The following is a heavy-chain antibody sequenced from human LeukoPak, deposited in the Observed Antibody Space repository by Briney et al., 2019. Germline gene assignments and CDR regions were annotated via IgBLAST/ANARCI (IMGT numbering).Heavy chain of an antibody. CDR2: INSDGSST. D-gene: IGHD2-15*01. CDR3: ALTLLGYCSGGSCRLDY. V-gene: IGHV3-74*01. J-gene: IGHJ4*02. CDR1: GFTFSSYW. Sequence: GGSLRLSCAASGFTFSSYWMHWVRQAPGKGLVWVSRINSDGSSTSYADSVKGRFTISRDNAKNTLYLQMNSLRAEDTAVYYCALTLLGYCSGGSCRLDYWGQGTLVTVSS.